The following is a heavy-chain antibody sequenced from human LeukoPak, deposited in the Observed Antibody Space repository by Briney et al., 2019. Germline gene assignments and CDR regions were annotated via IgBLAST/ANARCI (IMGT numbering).Heavy chain of an antibody. D-gene: IGHD1-26*01. V-gene: IGHV4-59*01. J-gene: IGHJ4*02. Sequence: GSLRLSCAASGFTFSSYAMSWVRQPPGKGLEWIGYIYYSGSTNYNPSLKSRVTISVDTSKNQFSLKLSSVTAADTAVYYCARASEWEPFDYWGQGTLVTVSS. CDR2: IYYSGST. CDR1: GFTFSSYA. CDR3: ARASEWEPFDY.